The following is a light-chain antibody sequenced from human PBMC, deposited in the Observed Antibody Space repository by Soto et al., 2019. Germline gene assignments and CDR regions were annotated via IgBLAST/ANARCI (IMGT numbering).Light chain of an antibody. J-gene: IGKJ5*01. CDR2: DAS. V-gene: IGKV3-11*01. CDR3: QQRSKWTIT. Sequence: EIVLTQSPATLSLSPGERATLSCRASQSVSSYLAWYQQKPGQDPRLFIYDASSRATGIPARFSGSGSGTDCNLTISSLEPEDFAVYYCQQRSKWTITFGQGTRLEIK. CDR1: QSVSSY.